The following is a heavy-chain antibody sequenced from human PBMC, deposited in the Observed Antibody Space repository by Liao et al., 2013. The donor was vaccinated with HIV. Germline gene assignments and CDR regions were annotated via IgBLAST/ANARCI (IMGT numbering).Heavy chain of an antibody. J-gene: IGHJ4*02. CDR1: GGSISVYY. CDR2: VYYSGST. Sequence: QVQLQESGPGLVKPSETLSLTCTVSGGSISVYYWSWIRQPPGKEPEWIGHVYYSGSTSYNPSLKSRVTISLDTSKDQFSLKLSSVTAADTAVYYCARVGGSDYHYYFDLWGQGTLVTVSS. V-gene: IGHV4-59*12. CDR3: ARVGGSDYHYYFDL. D-gene: IGHD4-17*01.